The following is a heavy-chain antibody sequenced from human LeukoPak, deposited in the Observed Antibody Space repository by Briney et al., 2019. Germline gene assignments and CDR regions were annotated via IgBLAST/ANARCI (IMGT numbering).Heavy chain of an antibody. CDR2: IKQDGSEK. J-gene: IGHJ3*02. D-gene: IGHD2-2*02. CDR3: AREGTYQLLYRDAFDI. CDR1: GFTFSSYW. Sequence: GGSLRLSCAASGFTFSSYWMSWVRQAPGKGLEWVANIKQDGSEKYYVDSVKGRFTISRDNAKNSLYLQMNSLRAEDTAVYYCAREGTYQLLYRDAFDIWGQGTMVTVSS. V-gene: IGHV3-7*01.